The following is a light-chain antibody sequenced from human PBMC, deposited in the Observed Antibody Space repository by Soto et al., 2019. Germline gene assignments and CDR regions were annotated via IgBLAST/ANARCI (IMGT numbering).Light chain of an antibody. CDR3: LQHDSYPLT. J-gene: IGKJ4*01. V-gene: IGKV1-17*01. Sequence: DIQMAQYPSSLSASVGDRGAISCRASQGMRDYLVWDQQKAGKAPKGLVYAASILQRGVPARFSGSGSGTEFTLTISRLQPEDFANYYCLQHDSYPLTFGGGTKVDIK. CDR1: QGMRDY. CDR2: AAS.